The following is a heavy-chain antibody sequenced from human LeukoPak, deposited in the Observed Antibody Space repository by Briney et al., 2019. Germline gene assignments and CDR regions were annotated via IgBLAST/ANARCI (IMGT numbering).Heavy chain of an antibody. V-gene: IGHV1-2*02. CDR3: ARLYCSGGSCYPRFDY. CDR1: GYTFTGYY. CDR2: INPNSGGT. J-gene: IGHJ4*02. Sequence: ASVNVSCTASGYTFTGYYMHWVRQAPGQGLEWMGWINPNSGGTNYAQKFQGRVTMTRDTSISTAYMELSRLRSDDTAVYYCARLYCSGGSCYPRFDYWGQGTLVTVSS. D-gene: IGHD2-15*01.